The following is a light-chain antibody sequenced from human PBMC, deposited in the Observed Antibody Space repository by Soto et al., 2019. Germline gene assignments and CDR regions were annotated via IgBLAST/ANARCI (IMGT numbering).Light chain of an antibody. Sequence: QSALTQPASVSGSPGQSITISCTGTSSDVGGYNYVSWYQQHPGKAPKLMIYEVSNRPSGVPNRFSGSKSGNPASLAISGLQAEDEAYYYCSSYTSSSARVFGGGTKLTVL. CDR1: SSDVGGYNY. CDR3: SSYTSSSARV. CDR2: EVS. J-gene: IGLJ3*02. V-gene: IGLV2-14*01.